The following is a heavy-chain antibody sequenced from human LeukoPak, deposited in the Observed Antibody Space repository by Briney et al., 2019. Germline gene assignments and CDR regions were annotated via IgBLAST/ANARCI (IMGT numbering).Heavy chain of an antibody. D-gene: IGHD6-19*01. J-gene: IGHJ4*02. CDR1: GYTFVSYG. Sequence: ASVKVSCKASGYTFVSYGITWVRQSPGQGLEWMGWISVYNGDTKYAQNLQGRVTLTTDTSTSTDYMELRSLRSDDTAVYYCAGERGEEYSSGWYKTTFFDNWGQGIRVTVSS. CDR3: AGERGEEYSSGWYKTTFFDN. CDR2: ISVYNGDT. V-gene: IGHV1-18*04.